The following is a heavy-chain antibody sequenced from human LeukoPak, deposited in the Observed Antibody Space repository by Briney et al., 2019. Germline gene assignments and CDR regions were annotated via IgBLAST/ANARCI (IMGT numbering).Heavy chain of an antibody. CDR2: INPNSGDT. D-gene: IGHD2-2*02. CDR3: ARDLPAAILFD. J-gene: IGHJ4*02. V-gene: IGHV1-2*06. CDR1: GYTFTGYY. Sequence: GASVKVSCKASGYTFTGYYIHWVRQAPGQGLEWMGRINPNSGDTNYAQKFQGRVTMTRDTSISTAYMELSSLRSDDTAVYYCARDLPAAILFDWGQGTLVTVSS.